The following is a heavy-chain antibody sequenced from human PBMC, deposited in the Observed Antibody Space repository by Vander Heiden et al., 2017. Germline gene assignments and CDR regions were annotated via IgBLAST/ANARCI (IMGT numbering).Heavy chain of an antibody. CDR3: ARDSNYGPFDY. D-gene: IGHD4-17*01. CDR2: IWYDGSNK. V-gene: IGHV3-33*01. CDR1: GFTFSSYG. Sequence: QVQLVESGGGVVQPGRSLRLSCAARGFTFSSYGMHWVRQAPGKGLVWVAVIWYDGSNKYYADSVKGRFTISRDNSKNTLYLQMNSLRAEDTAVYYCARDSNYGPFDYWGQGTLVTVSS. J-gene: IGHJ4*02.